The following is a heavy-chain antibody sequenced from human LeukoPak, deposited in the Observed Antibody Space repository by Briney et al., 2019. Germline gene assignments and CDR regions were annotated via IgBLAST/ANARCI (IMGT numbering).Heavy chain of an antibody. CDR1: GFTFDCCG. D-gene: IGHD2-21*01. J-gene: IGHJ6*03. V-gene: IGHV3-30*02. CDR3: ARFAEVYYYVDV. CDR2: IRNVGNDK. Sequence: PGGSLTLSCAASGFTFDCCGMHWVRQAPGKGLEWVAFIRNVGNDKYYADSVKGRFFISRDNSKNTLSLQMNSLRVEDTAVYFCARFAEVYYYVDVWGTGTTVIVSS.